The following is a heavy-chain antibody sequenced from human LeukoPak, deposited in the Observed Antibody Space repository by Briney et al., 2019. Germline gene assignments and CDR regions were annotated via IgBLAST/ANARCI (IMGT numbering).Heavy chain of an antibody. J-gene: IGHJ3*02. CDR2: IYYSGST. D-gene: IGHD2-8*01. CDR3: ARQYYNAFDI. Sequence: SETLSLTCTVSGGSISSSSYYWGWIRQPPGKGLGWIGSIYYSGSTYYNPSLKSRVTISVDTSKNQFSLKLSSVTAADTAVYYCARQYYNAFDIWGQGTMVTVSS. V-gene: IGHV4-39*01. CDR1: GGSISSSSYY.